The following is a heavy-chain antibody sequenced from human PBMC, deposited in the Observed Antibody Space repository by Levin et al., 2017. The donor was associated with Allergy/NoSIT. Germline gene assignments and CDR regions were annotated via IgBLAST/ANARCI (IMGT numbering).Heavy chain of an antibody. J-gene: IGHJ4*02. D-gene: IGHD5-18*01. CDR1: GGSISSGGYS. CDR3: ARVAGYSYGYYFDY. V-gene: IGHV4-30-2*01. CDR2: IYLSGST. Sequence: SQTLSLTCAVSGGSISSGGYSWSWIRQPPGKGLEWIGNIYLSGSTNDNPSLKSRVTMSVVRSKNQFSLKLSSVTAADTAVYYCARVAGYSYGYYFDYWGPGTLVTVSS.